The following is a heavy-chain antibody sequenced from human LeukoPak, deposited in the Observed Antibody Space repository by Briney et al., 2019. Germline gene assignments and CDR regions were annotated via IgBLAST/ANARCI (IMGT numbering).Heavy chain of an antibody. CDR3: ARVKKHSSGWYQRPHLAFDI. D-gene: IGHD6-19*01. Sequence: GASVKVSCKASGYTFTSYGISWVRQAPGQGLEWMGWISAYNGNTNYAQKLQGRVTMTTDTSTSTAYMELRSLRSDDTAVYYCARVKKHSSGWYQRPHLAFDIWGQGTMVTVSS. J-gene: IGHJ3*02. CDR1: GYTFTSYG. V-gene: IGHV1-18*01. CDR2: ISAYNGNT.